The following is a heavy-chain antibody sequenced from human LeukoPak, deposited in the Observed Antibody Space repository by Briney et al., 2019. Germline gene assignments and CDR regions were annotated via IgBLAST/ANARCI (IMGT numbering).Heavy chain of an antibody. CDR1: GFTFDDYA. J-gene: IGHJ4*02. Sequence: GRSLRLSCTASGFTFDDYAMHWVRQAPGKGLEWVSGISWHSRNIDYVDSVKGRFTISRDNAKNSLYLQMNSLRPEDTALYYCAKSRRSSQSVHEIDYWGQGTLVTVSS. CDR2: ISWHSRNI. V-gene: IGHV3-9*01. D-gene: IGHD1-26*01. CDR3: AKSRRSSQSVHEIDY.